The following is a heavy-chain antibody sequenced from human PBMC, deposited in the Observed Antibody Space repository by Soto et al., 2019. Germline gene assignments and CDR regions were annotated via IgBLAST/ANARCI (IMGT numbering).Heavy chain of an antibody. D-gene: IGHD2-8*01. Sequence: PSETLSLTCTVSGGSISSYYWSWIRQPPGKGLEWIGYIYYSGSTSYNPSLKNRVTISLDTSKNQFSLELTSVTASDTAVYYCVTGWSYYCYIIYVRAQRTTVTVSS. CDR2: IYYSGST. J-gene: IGHJ6*02. CDR3: VTGWSYYCYIIYV. V-gene: IGHV4-59*08. CDR1: GGSISSYY.